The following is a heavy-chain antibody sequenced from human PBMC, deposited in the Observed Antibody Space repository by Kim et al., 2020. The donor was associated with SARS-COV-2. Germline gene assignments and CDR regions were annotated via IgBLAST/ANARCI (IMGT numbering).Heavy chain of an antibody. Sequence: SETLSLTCAVYGGSFSGYYWSWIRQPPGKGLEWIGEINHSGSTNYNPSLKSRGNIPVDTSKNQFSLKLSSVTAAATAVYYCARGRTWYISGLGEDYWGQGTLVPVSS. J-gene: IGHJ4*02. D-gene: IGHD6-19*01. V-gene: IGHV4-34*01. CDR3: ARGRTWYISGLGEDY. CDR1: GGSFSGYY. CDR2: INHSGST.